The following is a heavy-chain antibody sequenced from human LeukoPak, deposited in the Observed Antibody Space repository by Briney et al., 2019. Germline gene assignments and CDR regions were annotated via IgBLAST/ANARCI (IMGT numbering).Heavy chain of an antibody. CDR3: ARNSRVASTSGLNY. CDR2: ITPIFGEA. Sequence: SVKVSCKVSGGTFSSYPISWVRQAPGQGLEWMGEITPIFGEAQNAEKFQGRVTITADEPTSTVYMELTSLRLDDTAMYYCARNSRVASTSGLNYWGQGTLVTVSP. J-gene: IGHJ4*02. D-gene: IGHD5-12*01. CDR1: GGTFSSYP. V-gene: IGHV1-69*13.